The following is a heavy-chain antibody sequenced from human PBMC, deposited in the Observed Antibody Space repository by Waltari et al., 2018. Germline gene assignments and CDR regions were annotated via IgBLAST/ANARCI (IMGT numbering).Heavy chain of an antibody. Sequence: QLQLQESGPGLVKPSETLSLTCTVSGGSISSSSYYWGWIRQPPGKGLGWIGSIYYSGSTYYNPSLKSRVTISVDTSKNQFSLKLSSVTAADTAVYYCARGQWLALDYWGQGTLVTVSS. D-gene: IGHD6-19*01. CDR2: IYYSGST. CDR3: ARGQWLALDY. V-gene: IGHV4-39*07. J-gene: IGHJ4*02. CDR1: GGSISSSSYY.